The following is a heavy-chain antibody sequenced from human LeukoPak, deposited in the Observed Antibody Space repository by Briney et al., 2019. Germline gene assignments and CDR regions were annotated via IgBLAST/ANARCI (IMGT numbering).Heavy chain of an antibody. J-gene: IGHJ4*02. V-gene: IGHV3-30*03. CDR3: ARGATFGGYGGYDHCDY. D-gene: IGHD5-12*01. CDR1: GLIFSCYG. Sequence: PGGPLRLSCAASGLIFSCYGMHCVRQAPGKRLDWVSDISNDGSNKYYVESVKGGFTISRENSKNTLYLQMNSLRAEDTAVYYCARGATFGGYGGYDHCDYWGQGTLVTVSS. CDR2: ISNDGSNK.